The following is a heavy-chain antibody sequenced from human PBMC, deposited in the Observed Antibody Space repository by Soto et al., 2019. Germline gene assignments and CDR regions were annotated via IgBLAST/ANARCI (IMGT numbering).Heavy chain of an antibody. CDR1: GYSFTSYW. Sequence: GESLKISCKGSGYSFTSYWIGWVRQMPGKGLEWMGIIYPGDSDTRYSPSFQGQVTISADKSISTAYLQWSSLKASDTAMYYCARRALPDYDYVWGSYRKENGVFDYWGQGTLVTVSS. CDR2: IYPGDSDT. CDR3: ARRALPDYDYVWGSYRKENGVFDY. V-gene: IGHV5-51*01. J-gene: IGHJ4*02. D-gene: IGHD3-16*02.